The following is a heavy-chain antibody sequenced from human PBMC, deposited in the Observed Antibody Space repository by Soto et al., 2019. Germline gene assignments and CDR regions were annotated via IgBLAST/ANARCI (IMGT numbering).Heavy chain of an antibody. CDR1: GDSVSSSTYF. J-gene: IGHJ5*02. CDR3: AKDRELRYFDWLHPPYNWFDP. CDR2: VYYSGST. D-gene: IGHD3-9*01. Sequence: SETLSLTCTVSGDSVSSSTYFWSWSRQPPGKGLEWIGYVYYSGSTNYNPTLKSRLTMSVDTSKNQFSLKLSSVTAADTAVYYCAKDRELRYFDWLHPPYNWFDPWGQGTLVTVSS. V-gene: IGHV4-61*01.